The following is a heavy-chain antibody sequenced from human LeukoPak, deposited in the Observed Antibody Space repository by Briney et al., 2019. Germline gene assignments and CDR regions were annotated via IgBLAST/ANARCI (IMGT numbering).Heavy chain of an antibody. CDR2: INPNRGGT. V-gene: IGHV1-2*02. CDR1: GYTFTGYY. J-gene: IGHJ3*02. CDR3: ARVSGTWSAFDI. Sequence: GASVKVSCKASGYTFTGYYMHWVRQPPAQGLEWMGWINPNRGGTHYAHKFQGRVAMTRKTSISTAYMELSRLRSDDTAVYYCARVSGTWSAFDIWGQGTMVTVCS. D-gene: IGHD1-7*01.